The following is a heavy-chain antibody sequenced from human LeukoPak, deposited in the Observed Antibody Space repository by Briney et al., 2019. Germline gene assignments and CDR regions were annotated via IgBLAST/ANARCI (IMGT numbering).Heavy chain of an antibody. D-gene: IGHD1-20*01. Sequence: GGSLRLSCEASGFTFSSFGMSWVRQAPGKGLEWVSSIRNTGANTYYAGSVKGRFTISRDNSKNTVNLQMNSLRVEDTALYYCAKDWDISNWYGKFDSWGQGTLVTVSS. CDR3: AKDWDISNWYGKFDS. CDR1: GFTFSSFG. V-gene: IGHV3-23*01. CDR2: IRNTGANT. J-gene: IGHJ4*02.